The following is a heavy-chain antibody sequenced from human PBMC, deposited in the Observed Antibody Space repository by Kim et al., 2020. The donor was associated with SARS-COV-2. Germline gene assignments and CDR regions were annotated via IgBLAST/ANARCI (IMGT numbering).Heavy chain of an antibody. Sequence: YADSVKGGFTISRDKSKNTLYLQMNSRRAEDTAVYYWARERGDSSGYYTDWGQGTLVTVSS. J-gene: IGHJ4*02. D-gene: IGHD3-22*01. V-gene: IGHV3-53*01. CDR3: ARERGDSSGYYTD.